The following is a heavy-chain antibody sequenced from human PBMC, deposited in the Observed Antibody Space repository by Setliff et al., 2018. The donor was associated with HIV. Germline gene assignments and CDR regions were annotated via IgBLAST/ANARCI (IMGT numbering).Heavy chain of an antibody. D-gene: IGHD1-1*01. J-gene: IGHJ4*02. CDR3: ARERSLITNRRYFDS. CDR2: INHSGST. CDR1: GGSFSSYF. Sequence: SETLSLTCAVYGGSFSSYFWSCIRQPPGKGLEWIGEINHSGSTNYNPSLKSRVTISVDTSKNQFSLKLSSVTAADTAVYYCARERSLITNRRYFDSWGQGTLVTVSS. V-gene: IGHV4-34*01.